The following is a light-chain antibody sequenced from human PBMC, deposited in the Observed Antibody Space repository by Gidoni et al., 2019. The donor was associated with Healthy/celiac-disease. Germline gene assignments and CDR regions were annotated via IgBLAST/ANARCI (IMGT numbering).Light chain of an antibody. V-gene: IGKV1-39*01. CDR2: AAS. J-gene: IGKJ1*01. CDR1: QRISSY. Sequence: DIQMTQSPSSLSASVGDRVTITCRASQRISSYLNWYQQKPGKAPKLLIYAASSLQSGVPSRFSGSGSGTDFTLTISSLQPEDFATYDCQQSYSTAWTFGQGTKVEIK. CDR3: QQSYSTAWT.